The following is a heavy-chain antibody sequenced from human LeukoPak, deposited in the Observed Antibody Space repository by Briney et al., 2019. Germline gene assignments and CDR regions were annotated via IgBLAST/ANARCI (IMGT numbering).Heavy chain of an antibody. V-gene: IGHV3-48*04. CDR3: AKELHIVATISAGWWELRTDKYFDY. J-gene: IGHJ4*02. CDR1: GFTFSTHD. D-gene: IGHD5-12*01. CDR2: ISSRSSTI. Sequence: GGSLRLSCAASGFTFSTHDLNWVRQAPGKGLEWVSFISSRSSTIYYAVSVKGRFTISRDNAKNSLYLQMNSLRAEDTAVYYCAKELHIVATISAGWWELRTDKYFDYWGQGTLVTVSS.